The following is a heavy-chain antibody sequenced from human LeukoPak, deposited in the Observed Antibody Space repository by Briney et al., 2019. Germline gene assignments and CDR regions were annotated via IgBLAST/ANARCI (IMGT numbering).Heavy chain of an antibody. V-gene: IGHV1-69*06. CDR3: ALRGFRGNFDY. D-gene: IGHD3-16*01. J-gene: IGHJ4*02. CDR1: GGIFSSYA. CDR2: IIPIFGTA. Sequence: SVKVSCEASGGIFSSYAISWVRQAPGQGLEWMGGIIPIFGTANYAQNFQGRVTITADKSTSTAYMDLSSLRSVDTAVYHCALRGFRGNFDYWGQGTLVTVSS.